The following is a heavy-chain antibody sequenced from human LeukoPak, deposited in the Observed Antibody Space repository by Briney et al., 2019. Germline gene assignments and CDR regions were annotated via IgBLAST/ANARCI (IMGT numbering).Heavy chain of an antibody. CDR2: FDPEDGET. D-gene: IGHD3-22*01. V-gene: IGHV1-24*01. CDR1: GYTLTELS. Sequence: ASVKVSYKASGYTLTELSMHWARQAPGKGLEWMGGFDPEDGETIYAQKFQGRVTMTEDTSTDTAYMELSSLRSEDTAVYYCATVNYYDSSGYSIYWYFDLWGRGTLVTVSS. J-gene: IGHJ2*01. CDR3: ATVNYYDSSGYSIYWYFDL.